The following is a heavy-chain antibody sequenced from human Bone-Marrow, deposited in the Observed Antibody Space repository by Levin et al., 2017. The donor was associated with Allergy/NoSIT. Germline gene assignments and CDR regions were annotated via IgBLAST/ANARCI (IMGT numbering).Heavy chain of an antibody. CDR1: GYTFTSYG. CDR3: ARAQYSSSSFGGYYYYGMDV. Sequence: ASVKVSCKASGYTFTSYGISWVRQAPGQGLEWMGWISAYNGNTNYAQKLQGRVTMTTDTSTSTAYMELRSLRSDDTAVYYCARAQYSSSSFGGYYYYGMDVWGQGTTVTVSS. CDR2: ISAYNGNT. V-gene: IGHV1-18*01. D-gene: IGHD6-6*01. J-gene: IGHJ6*02.